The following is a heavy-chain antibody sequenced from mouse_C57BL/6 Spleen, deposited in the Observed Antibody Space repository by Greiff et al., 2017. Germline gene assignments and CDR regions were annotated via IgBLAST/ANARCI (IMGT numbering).Heavy chain of an antibody. CDR3: ARKSTMVNYFDY. V-gene: IGHV5-17*01. D-gene: IGHD2-2*01. CDR2: ISSGSSTI. J-gene: IGHJ2*01. CDR1: GFTFSDYG. Sequence: EVKLQESGGGLVKPGGSLKLSCAASGFTFSDYGMHWVRQAPEKGLEWVAYISSGSSTIYYADTVKGRFTISRDNAKNTLFLQMTSLRSEDTAMYYCARKSTMVNYFDYWGQGTTLTVSS.